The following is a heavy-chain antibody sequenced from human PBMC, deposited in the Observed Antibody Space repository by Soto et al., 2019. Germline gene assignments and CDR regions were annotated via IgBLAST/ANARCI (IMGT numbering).Heavy chain of an antibody. CDR3: ARGLTMGQLPSHFDH. V-gene: IGHV4-61*01. D-gene: IGHD3-16*01. J-gene: IGHJ5*02. Sequence: SETLSLTCTVSGGSVSNDNFYWSWIRQPPGKGLEWVGYVHSSGITNYNPSLKRRVTISVDTSRNQFSLRLSSVTAADTAVYYCARGLTMGQLPSHFDHWGQGTLVTVSS. CDR1: GGSVSNDNFY. CDR2: VHSSGIT.